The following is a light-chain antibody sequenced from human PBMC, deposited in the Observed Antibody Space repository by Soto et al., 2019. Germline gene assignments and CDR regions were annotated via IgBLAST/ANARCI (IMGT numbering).Light chain of an antibody. CDR1: EGIKF. CDR2: EAT. CDR3: QQRSNWQIT. J-gene: IGKJ5*01. V-gene: IGKV1-12*01. Sequence: DIQMTQSPSSVSASVGDTVTIPRRESEGIKFLAWYQKKPGKATRLMIYEATNVKSRVPRRFSGSGSGTEFTIIISSLQPDDVVVYYCQQRSNWQITFGQGARLEIK.